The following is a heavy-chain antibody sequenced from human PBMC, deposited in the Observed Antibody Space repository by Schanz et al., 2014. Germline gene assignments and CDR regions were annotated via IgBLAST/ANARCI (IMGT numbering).Heavy chain of an antibody. Sequence: QVQLVQSGSELTRPGASVKVSCKASGYNFTTYTMNWVRQAPGQGLEWMGWINTNTGNPTYAQGFTGRFVFSLDTSVSTAYLQISXXXXDDTAVFFCARGEANWGQYWGQGTLVTVSS. CDR2: INTNTGNP. CDR1: GYNFTTYT. J-gene: IGHJ4*02. D-gene: IGHD7-27*01. V-gene: IGHV7-4-1*02. CDR3: ARGEANWGQY.